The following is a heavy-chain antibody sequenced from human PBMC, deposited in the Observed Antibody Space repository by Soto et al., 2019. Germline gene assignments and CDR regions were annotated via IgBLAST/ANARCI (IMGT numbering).Heavy chain of an antibody. Sequence: QVQLVECGGGVVQPGRSLRLSCAASGFTFSSYGMQWVRQAPGKGLEWVAVISYDGSNKYYADSVKGRFTISRNNSKNTLYLQLNSLRAEDTAVYYCAKERGGGMGVWGQGTTVTVSS. CDR3: AKERGGGMGV. CDR1: GFTFSSYG. D-gene: IGHD2-15*01. CDR2: ISYDGSNK. J-gene: IGHJ6*02. V-gene: IGHV3-30*18.